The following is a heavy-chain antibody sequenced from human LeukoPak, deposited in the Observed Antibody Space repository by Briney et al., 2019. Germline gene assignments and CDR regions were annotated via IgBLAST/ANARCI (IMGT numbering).Heavy chain of an antibody. Sequence: SETLSLTCTVSGGSVSSGSYYWSWIRQPPGKGLEWNGYIYYSGSTNYNPSLKSRVTISVDTSKNQFSLKLSSGTAADTAVYYCARDKYSSSWPHYYYYDMDVWGQGNTVTVSS. CDR2: IYYSGST. CDR3: ARDKYSSSWPHYYYYDMDV. D-gene: IGHD6-13*01. V-gene: IGHV4-61*01. J-gene: IGHJ6*02. CDR1: GGSVSSGSYY.